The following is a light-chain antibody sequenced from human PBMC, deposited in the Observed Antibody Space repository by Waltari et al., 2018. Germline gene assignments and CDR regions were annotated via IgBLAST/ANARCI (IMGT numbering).Light chain of an antibody. CDR3: SSFAGSSQML. Sequence: QSALTQPPPASGSPGQSVTISCTGTSSDVGGFDYVSWYQQHPGKVPRPMIYEVSKRPSGVPDRFSGSKSGNTASLTVSGLQVEDEADYYCSSFAGSSQMLFGGGTKLTVL. V-gene: IGLV2-8*01. J-gene: IGLJ2*01. CDR2: EVS. CDR1: SSDVGGFDY.